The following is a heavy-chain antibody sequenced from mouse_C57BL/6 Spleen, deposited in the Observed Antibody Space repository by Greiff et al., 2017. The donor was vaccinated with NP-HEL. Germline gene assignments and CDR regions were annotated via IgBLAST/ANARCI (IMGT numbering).Heavy chain of an antibody. D-gene: IGHD2-1*01. V-gene: IGHV1-26*01. J-gene: IGHJ2*01. Sequence: EVQLQQSGPELVKPGASVKISCKASGYTFTDYYMNWVKQSHGKSLEWIGDINPNNGGTSYNQKFKGKATLTVDKSSSTAYMELRSLTSEDSAVYYCARDGNDYFDYWGQGTTLTVSS. CDR3: ARDGNDYFDY. CDR2: INPNNGGT. CDR1: GYTFTDYY.